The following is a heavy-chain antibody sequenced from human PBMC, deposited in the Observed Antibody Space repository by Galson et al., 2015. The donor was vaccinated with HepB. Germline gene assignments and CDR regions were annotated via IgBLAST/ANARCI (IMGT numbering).Heavy chain of an antibody. CDR3: ARDQDCSSTSCYGITIFGVVTPNYYYYGMDV. D-gene: IGHD2-2*01. CDR1: GYTFTSYY. V-gene: IGHV1-46*01. CDR2: INPSGGST. Sequence: SVKVSCKASGYTFTSYYMHWVRQAPGQGLEWMGIINPSGGSTSYAQKFQGRVTMTRDTSTSTVYMELSSLRSEDTAVYYCARDQDCSSTSCYGITIFGVVTPNYYYYGMDVWGQGTTVTVSS. J-gene: IGHJ6*02.